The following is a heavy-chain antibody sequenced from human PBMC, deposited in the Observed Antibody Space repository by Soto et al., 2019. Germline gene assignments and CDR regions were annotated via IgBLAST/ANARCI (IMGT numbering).Heavy chain of an antibody. CDR3: ARGQWGAFDL. J-gene: IGHJ3*01. CDR1: GFTFSYYW. Sequence: DVQLVESGGGSVQPGGSLSLSCAATGFTFSYYWMHWVRQAPGKGLVWVSRIHSDGSSTTDVDSVKGRFTISRDNAKNTLYLQISSLRAEDTAVYYCARGQWGAFDLWGQGTMVTVAS. V-gene: IGHV3-74*01. D-gene: IGHD1-26*01. CDR2: IHSDGSST.